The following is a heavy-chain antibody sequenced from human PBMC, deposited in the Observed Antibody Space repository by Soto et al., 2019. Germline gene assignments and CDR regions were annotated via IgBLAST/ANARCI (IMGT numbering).Heavy chain of an antibody. V-gene: IGHV4-30-4*01. D-gene: IGHD5-18*01. CDR3: ARVLQLWLNAFDI. Sequence: QVQLQESGPGLVKPSQTLSLTCTVSGGSIGSGEYFWSWIRQPPGKGLEWIAYIYYSGSTYYNPSLKSRVTISVDTSKNQFSLKLSSVTAADTAVYYCARVLQLWLNAFDIWGQGTMVTVSS. CDR1: GGSIGSGEYF. J-gene: IGHJ3*02. CDR2: IYYSGST.